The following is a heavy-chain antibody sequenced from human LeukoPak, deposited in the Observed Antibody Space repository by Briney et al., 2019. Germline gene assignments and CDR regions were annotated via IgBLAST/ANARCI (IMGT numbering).Heavy chain of an antibody. CDR3: ARDPISEYCSSTSCYRPPPT. V-gene: IGHV3-74*01. CDR1: GFTLNGYW. Sequence: GGSLRLSCAAPGFTLNGYWMHWVRQAPGKGLVWVSRINSDGSTTSYADSVKGRFTISRDNAKNSLYLQMNSLRAEDTAVYYCARDPISEYCSSTSCYRPPPTWGQGTLVTVSS. J-gene: IGHJ5*02. CDR2: INSDGSTT. D-gene: IGHD2-2*01.